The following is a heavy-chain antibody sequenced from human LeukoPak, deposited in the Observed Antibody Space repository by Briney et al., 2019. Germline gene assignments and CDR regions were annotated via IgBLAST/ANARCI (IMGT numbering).Heavy chain of an antibody. D-gene: IGHD2-15*01. CDR3: AREGSGRASGAFDI. Sequence: PSETLSLTCTVSGGSISSYYWSWIRQPAGKGLEWIGRIYTSGSTNYNPSLESRVTMSVDTSKNQFSLKLSSVTAADTAVYYCAREGSGRASGAFDIWGQGTMVTVSS. V-gene: IGHV4-4*07. J-gene: IGHJ3*02. CDR1: GGSISSYY. CDR2: IYTSGST.